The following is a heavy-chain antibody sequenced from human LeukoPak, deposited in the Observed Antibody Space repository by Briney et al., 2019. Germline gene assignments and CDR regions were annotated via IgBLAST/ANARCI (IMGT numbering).Heavy chain of an antibody. CDR3: ASAPSSGWYWYY. Sequence: GSLRLSCAASGFTFSRYWMHWVRQAPGKGLVWVSRINSDGSSTSYVDSVKGRFTISRDNAKNTLYLQMNSLRAEDTAVYYCASAPSSGWYWYYWGQGTLVTVSS. CDR1: GFTFSRYW. V-gene: IGHV3-74*01. D-gene: IGHD6-19*01. CDR2: INSDGSST. J-gene: IGHJ4*02.